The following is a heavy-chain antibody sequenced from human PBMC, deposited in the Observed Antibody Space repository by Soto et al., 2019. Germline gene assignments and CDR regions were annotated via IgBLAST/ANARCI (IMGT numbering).Heavy chain of an antibody. Sequence: EVQLLESGGGLVQPGGSLRLCCAASGFTFNNYAMTWVRQAPGKGLERVSAISGGGDTTSYADSVKGRFTVSRDGSKNTLYLQMSSLRAEDTALYYCAKGRGGSGSLTPRVDFWGQGTLVTVSS. D-gene: IGHD3-10*01. CDR1: GFTFNNYA. CDR2: ISGGGDTT. J-gene: IGHJ4*02. V-gene: IGHV3-23*01. CDR3: AKGRGGSGSLTPRVDF.